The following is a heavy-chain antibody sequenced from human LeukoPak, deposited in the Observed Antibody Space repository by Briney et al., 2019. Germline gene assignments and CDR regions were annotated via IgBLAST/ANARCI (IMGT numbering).Heavy chain of an antibody. CDR1: GGTVSRYP. V-gene: IGHV1-69*13. CDR2: FIPIFGTA. D-gene: IGHD2-2*02. CDR3: ARDRPGRYCSTISCYSASPFDP. Sequence: ASVKVSCKASGGTVSRYPISWVRQAPGQGLEWMGGFIPIFGTANYAQKFQGRVTITADESTSTAYMELSSLRSEDTAVYYCARDRPGRYCSTISCYSASPFDPWGQGTLVTVSS. J-gene: IGHJ5*02.